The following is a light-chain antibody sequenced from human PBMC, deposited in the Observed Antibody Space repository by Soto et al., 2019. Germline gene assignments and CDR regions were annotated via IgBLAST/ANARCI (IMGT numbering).Light chain of an antibody. CDR3: VTWHDSFYV. J-gene: IGLJ1*01. V-gene: IGLV1-44*01. CDR1: TSDIGTNA. CDR2: TNN. Sequence: QSALTQPPSASGTPGQIVTVSCSGSTSDIGTNAVNWFQHLPGTAPRLLIYTNNQRPSGVPDRFSGSKSGTSASLAISGLQSEDEANYYWVTWHDSFYVFGTGTKVTVL.